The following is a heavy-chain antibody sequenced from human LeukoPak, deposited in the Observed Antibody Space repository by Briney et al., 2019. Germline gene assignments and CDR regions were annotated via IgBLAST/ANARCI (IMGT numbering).Heavy chain of an antibody. J-gene: IGHJ4*02. D-gene: IGHD3-22*01. CDR3: AKGSYYDSSGSFYFDY. Sequence: GGSLRLSCAASGFTFSSYAMSWVRQAPGKGLEWVSAISASGGSTYYADSVKGRFTISRDNSKNTLYVQVNSLGTEDTAAYYCAKGSYYDSSGSFYFDYWGQGTLVTVSS. CDR2: ISASGGST. CDR1: GFTFSSYA. V-gene: IGHV3-23*01.